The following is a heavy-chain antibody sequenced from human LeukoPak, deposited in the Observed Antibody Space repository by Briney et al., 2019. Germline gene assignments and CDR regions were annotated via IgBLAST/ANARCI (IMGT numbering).Heavy chain of an antibody. D-gene: IGHD4-17*01. CDR3: ARDRTTVTTYYFDY. CDR2: ISAYNGNT. CDR1: GYTFTSYG. J-gene: IGHJ4*02. Sequence: ASVTVSCKASGYTFTSYGISWVRQAPGQGLAWVGWISAYNGNTNYAQKLQGRVTMTTDTSTSTAYMELRSLRSDDTAVHYCARDRTTVTTYYFDYWGQGTLVTVSS. V-gene: IGHV1-18*01.